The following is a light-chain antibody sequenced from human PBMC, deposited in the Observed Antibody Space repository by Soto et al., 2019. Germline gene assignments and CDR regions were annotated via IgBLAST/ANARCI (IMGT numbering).Light chain of an antibody. J-gene: IGLJ1*01. CDR1: SDDIGGYNY. V-gene: IGLV2-14*01. Sequence: QSAPTQPVSVSGSPGQSITISCTGTSDDIGGYNYVSWYQQHPGKAPKLMIYEVSYRPSGVSNRFSGSKSGSTAFLTISGLQTDDEADYYCSSYTPTRSYVFGTGTK. CDR3: SSYTPTRSYV. CDR2: EVS.